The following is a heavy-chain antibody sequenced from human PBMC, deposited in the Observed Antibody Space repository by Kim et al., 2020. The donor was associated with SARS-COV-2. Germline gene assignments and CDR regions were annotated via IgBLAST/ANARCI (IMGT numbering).Heavy chain of an antibody. CDR1: GFTFSSYS. V-gene: IGHV3-48*04. Sequence: GGSLRLSCAASGFTFSSYSMNWVRQAPGKGLEWVSYISSSSSTIYYADSVKGRFTISRDNAKNSLYLQMNSLRAEDTAVYYCSRGYCSGGSCYLDIYYDSSGSDYWGQGTLVTVSS. J-gene: IGHJ4*02. D-gene: IGHD2-15*01. CDR3: SRGYCSGGSCYLDIYYDSSGSDY. CDR2: ISSSSSTI.